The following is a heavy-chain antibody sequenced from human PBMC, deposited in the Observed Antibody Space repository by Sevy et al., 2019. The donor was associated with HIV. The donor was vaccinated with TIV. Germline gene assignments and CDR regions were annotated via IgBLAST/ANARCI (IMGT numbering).Heavy chain of an antibody. CDR1: GFTFNSYS. D-gene: IGHD1-1*01. CDR3: ARGTGIRSLYYFAY. J-gene: IGHJ4*02. V-gene: IGHV3-48*01. CDR2: ISTSSDIT. Sequence: GGSLRLSCEVPGFTFNSYSFNWVRRAPGKGLEWISYISTSSDITYYEESVQGRFTISRDNVKNSLYLQMNSLRVEDTAIYYCARGTGIRSLYYFAYWGQGTLVTVSS.